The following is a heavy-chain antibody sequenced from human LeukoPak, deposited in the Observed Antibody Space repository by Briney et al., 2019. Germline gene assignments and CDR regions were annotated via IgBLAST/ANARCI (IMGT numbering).Heavy chain of an antibody. J-gene: IGHJ5*02. CDR2: IYHSGST. D-gene: IGHD3-10*01. Sequence: SETLSLACAVSGYSISSGYYWGWIRQPPGKGLEWIGSIYHSGSTCYNPSLKSRVTISVDTSKNQFSLKLSSVTAADTAMYYCARDGLLLWFGELLSKVNWFDPWGQGTLVTVSS. V-gene: IGHV4-38-2*02. CDR3: ARDGLLLWFGELLSKVNWFDP. CDR1: GYSISSGYY.